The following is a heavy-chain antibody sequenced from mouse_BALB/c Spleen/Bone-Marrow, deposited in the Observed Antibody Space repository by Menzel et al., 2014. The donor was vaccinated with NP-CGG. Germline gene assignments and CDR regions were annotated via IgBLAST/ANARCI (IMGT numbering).Heavy chain of an antibody. V-gene: IGHV5-17*02. J-gene: IGHJ4*01. D-gene: IGHD2-10*02. CDR3: ARGVWYHAMDY. CDR1: GFTFSSFG. CDR2: ISSGSSTI. Sequence: EVKLVDSGGGLVQPGGSRKLSCAASGFTFSSFGMHWVRQAPEKGLGWVAYISSGSSTIYYADTVKGRFTISRDSPKNTLFLQMTSLRSEDTAMYYCARGVWYHAMDYWGQGTSVTVSS.